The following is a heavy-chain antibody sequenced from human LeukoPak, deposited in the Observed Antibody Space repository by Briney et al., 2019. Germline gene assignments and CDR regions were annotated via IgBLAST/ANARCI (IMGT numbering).Heavy chain of an antibody. V-gene: IGHV3-74*01. Sequence: GGSLRLSCAASGFTFSSYWMHWVRQAPGEGLVWVSRINSDGSSTSYADSVKGRFTISRDNAKNTLYLQMNSLRAEDTAVYYCARFTATDPDYWGQGTLVTVSS. CDR2: INSDGSST. CDR1: GFTFSSYW. J-gene: IGHJ4*02. CDR3: ARFTATDPDY. D-gene: IGHD5-18*01.